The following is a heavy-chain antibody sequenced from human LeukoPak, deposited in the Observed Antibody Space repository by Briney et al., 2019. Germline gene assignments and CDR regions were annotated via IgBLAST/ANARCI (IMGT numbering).Heavy chain of an antibody. D-gene: IGHD1-7*01. J-gene: IGHJ6*03. CDR3: ARVLYNWNYVGPGYYYYMDV. Sequence: GASVKVSCKASGYTFTGYYMHWVRQAPGQGLEWMEWINPNSGGTNYAQKFQGRVTMTRDTSISTAYMELSRLRSDDTAVYYCARVLYNWNYVGPGYYYYMDVWGKGTTVTVSS. V-gene: IGHV1-2*02. CDR2: INPNSGGT. CDR1: GYTFTGYY.